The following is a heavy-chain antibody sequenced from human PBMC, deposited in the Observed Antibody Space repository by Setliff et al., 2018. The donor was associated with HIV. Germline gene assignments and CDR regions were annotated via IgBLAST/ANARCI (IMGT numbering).Heavy chain of an antibody. D-gene: IGHD5-18*01. J-gene: IGHJ4*02. CDR3: AAWGPRYSYAPYFFDS. CDR2: INDSGST. CDR1: NGSFSGYY. Sequence: SETLSLTCAVYNGSFSGYYWTWIRQPPGKGLEWIGEINDSGSTNYSPSLKSRVTISVDASRNQFSLRLTSVTAADTAVYYCAAWGPRYSYAPYFFDSWGQGTLVTVSS. V-gene: IGHV4-34*01.